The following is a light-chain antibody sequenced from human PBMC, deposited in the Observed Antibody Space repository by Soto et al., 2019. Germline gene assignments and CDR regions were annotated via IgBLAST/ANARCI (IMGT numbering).Light chain of an antibody. CDR2: GAS. CDR1: QSVDIN. V-gene: IGKV3D-15*01. J-gene: IGKJ1*01. CDR3: QHYYTSYTT. Sequence: EIVLTQSPATLSVSAGERGTLSCRASQSVDINLAWYQQKPGQAPRLLLYGASIRATGIPDRFSGSGSGTDFTLTISRLEPADFAVYYCQHYYTSYTTFGQGTKVDNK.